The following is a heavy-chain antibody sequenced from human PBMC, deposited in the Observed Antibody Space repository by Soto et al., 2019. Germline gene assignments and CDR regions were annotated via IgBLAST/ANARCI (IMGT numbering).Heavy chain of an antibody. J-gene: IGHJ4*02. V-gene: IGHV3-9*01. D-gene: IGHD6-13*01. CDR1: GFTFDDYA. Sequence: EVQLVESGGGLVQPGRSLRLSCAASGFTFDDYAMHWVRQAPGKGLEWVSGISWNSGSIGYADSVKGRFTISRDNAKNSLYLQMNSLRAEDTALYYCAKAPHPYSSSSYFDYWGQGTLVTVSS. CDR2: ISWNSGSI. CDR3: AKAPHPYSSSSYFDY.